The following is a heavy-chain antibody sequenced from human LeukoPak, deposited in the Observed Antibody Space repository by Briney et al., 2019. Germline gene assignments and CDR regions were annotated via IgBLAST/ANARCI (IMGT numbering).Heavy chain of an antibody. D-gene: IGHD5-12*01. J-gene: IGHJ4*02. CDR3: TKDRPSDSGYDWAFDY. Sequence: GRSLRLSCAASGFTFSFYGMHWVRQAPGKRLEWVAIISNDGSNKYYADSVKGRFTISRDNFRNTLYLEMNSLRAEDTAVYYCTKDRPSDSGYDWAFDYWGQGTLVTVSS. V-gene: IGHV3-30*18. CDR2: ISNDGSNK. CDR1: GFTFSFYG.